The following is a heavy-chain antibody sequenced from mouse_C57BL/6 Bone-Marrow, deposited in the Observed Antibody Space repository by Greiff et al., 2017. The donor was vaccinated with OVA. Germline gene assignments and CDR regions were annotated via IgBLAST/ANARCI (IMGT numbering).Heavy chain of an antibody. J-gene: IGHJ1*03. CDR3: ALTPYFDV. CDR2: IYPRSGNT. V-gene: IGHV1-81*01. Sequence: VQLQQSGAELARPGASVKLSCKASGYTLTSYGISWVKQRTGQGLEWIGEIYPRSGNTYYNEKFKGKATLTADKSSSTAYMELLSLTSEDSSLYFCALTPYFDVWGTGTTVTVSS. CDR1: GYTLTSYG.